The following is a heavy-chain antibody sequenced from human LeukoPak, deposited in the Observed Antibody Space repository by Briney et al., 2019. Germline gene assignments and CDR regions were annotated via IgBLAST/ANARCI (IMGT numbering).Heavy chain of an antibody. J-gene: IGHJ4*02. CDR2: ITSDGSST. CDR1: GFTFSRYW. D-gene: IGHD1-26*01. Sequence: GGSLRLSCEASGFTFSRYWMHWVRQAPGKGLVWVSRITSDGSSTTYADSVKGRFTISRDNAKNSLYLHMNSLRPEDTAVYYCARENSGSYYQFDCWGQGTLVTVSS. CDR3: ARENSGSYYQFDC. V-gene: IGHV3-74*01.